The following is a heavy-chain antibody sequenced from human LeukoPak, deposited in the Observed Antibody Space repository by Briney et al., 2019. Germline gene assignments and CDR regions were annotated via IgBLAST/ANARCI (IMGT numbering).Heavy chain of an antibody. CDR3: ARDPAWFGEFSD. D-gene: IGHD3-10*01. CDR2: ITSTTSYI. CDR1: GFTFSDYS. J-gene: IGHJ4*02. V-gene: IGHV3-21*01. Sequence: GGSLRLSCAASGFTFSDYSMNWVRQAPGKGLEWVSCITSTTSYIYYADSVKGRFTISRDNAKNSLYLQMNSLRAEDTAVYYCARDPAWFGEFSDWDQGTLVTVSS.